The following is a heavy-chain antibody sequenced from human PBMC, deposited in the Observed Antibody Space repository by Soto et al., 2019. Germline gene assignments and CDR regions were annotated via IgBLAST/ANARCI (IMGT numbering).Heavy chain of an antibody. J-gene: IGHJ4*02. Sequence: PGGSLRLSCAASGFTFSDYSMNWVRQAPGKGLEWVLYISSRSKTIYYADSAKGRFTISRDNAKDLLYLQMSSLRDEDTAVYYCAREDILGAGSFDYWGQGTQVTVSS. V-gene: IGHV3-48*02. D-gene: IGHD1-26*01. CDR3: AREDILGAGSFDY. CDR2: ISSRSKTI. CDR1: GFTFSDYS.